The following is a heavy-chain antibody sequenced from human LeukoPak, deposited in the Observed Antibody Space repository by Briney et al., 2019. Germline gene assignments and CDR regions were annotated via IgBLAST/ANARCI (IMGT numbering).Heavy chain of an antibody. V-gene: IGHV1-69*01. CDR3: ARGEGYCSSTSCYTFDY. J-gene: IGHJ4*02. CDR1: GGTFSSYA. CDR2: IIPIFGTA. Sequence: SVKVSCRASGGTFSSYAISWVRQAPGQGLEWMGGIIPIFGTANYAQKFQGRVTITADESTSTAYMELSSLRSEDTAVYYCARGEGYCSSTSCYTFDYWGQGTLVTVSS. D-gene: IGHD2-2*02.